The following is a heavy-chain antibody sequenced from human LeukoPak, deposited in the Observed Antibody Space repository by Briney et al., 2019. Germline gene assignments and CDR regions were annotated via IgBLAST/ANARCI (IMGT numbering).Heavy chain of an antibody. CDR3: AREREDYYDSSGYKT. D-gene: IGHD3-22*01. J-gene: IGHJ5*02. CDR1: GGSISSGDYY. CDR2: IYYSGST. V-gene: IGHV4-30-4*01. Sequence: SETLSLTCTVSGGSISSGDYYWGWLRQPPGRGLEWIGYIYYSGSTYNNPSLKSRVTISVDTSKNQFSLKLRSVTAADTAVYYCAREREDYYDSSGYKTWGQGTLVTVSS.